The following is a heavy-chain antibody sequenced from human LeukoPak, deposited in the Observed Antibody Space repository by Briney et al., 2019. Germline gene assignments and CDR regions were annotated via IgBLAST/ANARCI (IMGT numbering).Heavy chain of an antibody. Sequence: SETLSLTCTVSGGSSSGYYWTWFRQPPGKGLEWIGYIYYSGSTNYNPSLKSRVTISVDTSKNQFSLKLSSVTAADTAVYYCARARATMRRGGWIDPWGQGTLVTVSS. CDR1: GGSSSGYY. CDR2: IYYSGST. CDR3: ARARATMRRGGWIDP. J-gene: IGHJ5*02. D-gene: IGHD2-2*01. V-gene: IGHV4-59*01.